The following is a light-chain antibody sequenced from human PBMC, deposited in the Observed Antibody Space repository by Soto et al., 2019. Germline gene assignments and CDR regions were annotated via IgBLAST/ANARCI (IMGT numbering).Light chain of an antibody. CDR1: NSNIGADYV. CDR3: QSYDSNLVGLV. CDR2: GNN. J-gene: IGLJ3*02. V-gene: IGLV1-40*01. Sequence: QSVLTQPPSVSGAPGQRVTISCTGTNSNIGADYVVQWYQQFPGTAPKLLIYGNNNRPSGVSDRFSGSKSATSASLAITGLQPGDEADYYCQSYDSNLVGLVFGAGTKLTVL.